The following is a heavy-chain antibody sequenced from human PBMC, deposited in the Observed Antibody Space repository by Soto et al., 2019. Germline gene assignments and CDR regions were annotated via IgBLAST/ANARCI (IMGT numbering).Heavy chain of an antibody. CDR2: IYYSGST. CDR1: GGSISSVGHY. Sequence: ASETLSLTCSVSGGSISSVGHYWTWIRQQPGKGLEWIGYIYYSGSTDYNPSLKSRVTISVDRSKNQFSLNLSSVTAADTAIYYCARESGGYDSSTRYGLDVWGQGTTVTVSS. J-gene: IGHJ6*02. CDR3: ARESGGYDSSTRYGLDV. V-gene: IGHV4-31*03. D-gene: IGHD6-25*01.